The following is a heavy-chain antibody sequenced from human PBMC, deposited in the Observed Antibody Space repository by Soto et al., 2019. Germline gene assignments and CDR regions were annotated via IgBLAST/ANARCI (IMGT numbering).Heavy chain of an antibody. CDR3: ARGGISHWAYFYYMDV. CDR2: INHLGSI. CDR1: GVSLSDYF. V-gene: IGHV4-34*01. J-gene: IGHJ6*03. Sequence: SETLSLTWVVSGVSLSDYFWSWIRQPPGMALEWIGEINHLGSINYNPSLKSRVTMSVDTSKNQFSLTLNSVTAADTATYYCARGGISHWAYFYYMDVWDRGTTVTVSS. D-gene: IGHD2-21*01.